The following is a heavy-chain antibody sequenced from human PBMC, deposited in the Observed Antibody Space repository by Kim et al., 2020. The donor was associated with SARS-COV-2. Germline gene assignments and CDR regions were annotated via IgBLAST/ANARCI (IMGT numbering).Heavy chain of an antibody. J-gene: IGHJ4*02. D-gene: IGHD3-10*01. V-gene: IGHV4-34*01. Sequence: SLKSRVTISVDTSKNQFSLKLSSVTAADTAVYYCARVRGSGGSGSYYEDYWGQGTLVTVSS. CDR3: ARVRGSGGSGSYYEDY.